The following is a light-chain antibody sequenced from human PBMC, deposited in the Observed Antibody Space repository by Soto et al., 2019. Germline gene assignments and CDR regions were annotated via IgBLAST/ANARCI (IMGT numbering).Light chain of an antibody. CDR3: SSYTTTSNYV. Sequence: QSVLTQPASVSGSPGQSITISCTGSISDVGSYDLVSWYQQHPGKAPKLIIYQVSRRPSGVSNRFFGSKSGNTASLAISGLQAEDEADYYCSSYTTTSNYVFGTGTKLTVL. CDR2: QVS. CDR1: ISDVGSYDL. J-gene: IGLJ1*01. V-gene: IGLV2-14*02.